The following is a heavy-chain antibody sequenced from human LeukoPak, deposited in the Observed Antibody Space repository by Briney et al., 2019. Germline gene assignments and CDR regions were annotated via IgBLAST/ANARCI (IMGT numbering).Heavy chain of an antibody. CDR2: INTNSGGT. Sequence: ASVKVSCKASGYTFTGYYMHWVRQPPGQGLEWMGWINTNSGGTNYAQKFQGRVTMTSDTSISTAYMELSRLRSDDTAVYYCARSYGGPIDYWGQGTLVTVSS. D-gene: IGHD4-23*01. CDR3: ARSYGGPIDY. V-gene: IGHV1-2*02. J-gene: IGHJ4*02. CDR1: GYTFTGYY.